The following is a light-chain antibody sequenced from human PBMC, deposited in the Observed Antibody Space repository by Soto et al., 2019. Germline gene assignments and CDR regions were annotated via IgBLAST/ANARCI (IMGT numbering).Light chain of an antibody. Sequence: EIVLTQSPATLSLSPGERATLSCRASQSVSSYLAWYQQKPGQAPRLLIYDASNRATGIPARFSGSGSGTDVTLTISSLEPEDFAVYYCQQSSNWPPVYTFGQGTKLEIK. CDR3: QQSSNWPPVYT. V-gene: IGKV3-11*01. J-gene: IGKJ2*01. CDR1: QSVSSY. CDR2: DAS.